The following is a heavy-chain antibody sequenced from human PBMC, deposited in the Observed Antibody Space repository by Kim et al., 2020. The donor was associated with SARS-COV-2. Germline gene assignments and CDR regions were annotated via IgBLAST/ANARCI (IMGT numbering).Heavy chain of an antibody. V-gene: IGHV3-7*01. Sequence: GGSLRLSCAASGFTFSSYWMSWVRQAPGKGLEWVANIKRDGSEQYYVDSVRGRFTISGDNAKNSLYLQMNSLRAEDTAVYYCARRITISGVPIRRYFDLWGRGTLVTVSS. D-gene: IGHD3-3*01. CDR3: ARRITISGVPIRRYFDL. CDR2: IKRDGSEQ. J-gene: IGHJ2*01. CDR1: GFTFSSYW.